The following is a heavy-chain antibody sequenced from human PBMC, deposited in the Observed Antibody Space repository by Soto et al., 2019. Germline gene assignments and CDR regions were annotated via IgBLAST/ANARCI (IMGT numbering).Heavy chain of an antibody. J-gene: IGHJ5*02. V-gene: IGHV4-59*08. CDR1: GGSIRDYY. Sequence: SETLSLTCTVSGGSIRDYYWGWIRQSPGKGLEWIGYIYYTGTTKYNPSLKSRVTISVDSSKNQFSLKLSSVTAADTAVYYCATSHSGYDQNWFDPWGQGTLVTVSS. CDR3: ATSHSGYDQNWFDP. CDR2: IYYTGTT. D-gene: IGHD5-12*01.